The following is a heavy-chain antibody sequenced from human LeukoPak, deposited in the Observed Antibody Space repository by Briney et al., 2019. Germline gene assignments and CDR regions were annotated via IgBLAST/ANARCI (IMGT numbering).Heavy chain of an antibody. CDR1: GGSFSGYS. V-gene: IGHV4-34*01. CDR2: IIHSGST. Sequence: SETLALICAVNGGSFSGYSWSWIRQSPGKGLEWIADIIHSGSTNYNPSLKSRVTISLDTSRNQFSLKVTSVTAADTAVYYCARGQTELGTAYYYYMDVWGKGTTVTVSS. CDR3: ARGQTELGTAYYYYMDV. J-gene: IGHJ6*03. D-gene: IGHD7-27*01.